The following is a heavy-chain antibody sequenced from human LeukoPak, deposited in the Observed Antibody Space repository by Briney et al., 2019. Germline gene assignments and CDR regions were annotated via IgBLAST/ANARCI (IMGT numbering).Heavy chain of an antibody. V-gene: IGHV3-20*04. CDR3: ARDLSSNWPNLAY. CDR1: GFTFADYG. D-gene: IGHD6-13*01. J-gene: IGHJ4*02. CDR2: INWSGDNT. Sequence: AGGSLRLSCEDSGFTFADYGLSWVRQAPGKGPQWVAGINWSGDNTFYAGSVKGRFTISRDNSKKTLYLQMNNLRGEDTATYYCARDLSSNWPNLAYWGQGTLVTGSS.